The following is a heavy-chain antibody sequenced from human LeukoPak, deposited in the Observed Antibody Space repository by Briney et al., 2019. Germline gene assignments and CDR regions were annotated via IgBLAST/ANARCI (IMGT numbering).Heavy chain of an antibody. CDR2: INPNSGGT. Sequence: GASVKVSCKASGYTFTGYYMHWVRQAPGQGLEWMGWINPNSGGTNYAQSFQGRVTMTRDTSISTAYMELSRLIFDDTAVYYCARDYSGSYTDWGQGTLVTVSS. CDR1: GYTFTGYY. V-gene: IGHV1-2*02. J-gene: IGHJ4*02. D-gene: IGHD1-26*01. CDR3: ARDYSGSYTD.